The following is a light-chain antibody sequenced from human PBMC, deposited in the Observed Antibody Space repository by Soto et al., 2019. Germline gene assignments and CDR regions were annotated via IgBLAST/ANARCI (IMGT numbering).Light chain of an antibody. Sequence: EIVKMPSPATLSATPGESATLFCRASQSVSSNLAWYQQKPGQAPRLLIYGASTRATGIPARFSGSGSGTEFTLTISSLQSEDFAVYYCQQYNNWPPCTFGQGTKVDIK. CDR3: QQYNNWPPCT. V-gene: IGKV3-15*01. CDR2: GAS. CDR1: QSVSSN. J-gene: IGKJ1*01.